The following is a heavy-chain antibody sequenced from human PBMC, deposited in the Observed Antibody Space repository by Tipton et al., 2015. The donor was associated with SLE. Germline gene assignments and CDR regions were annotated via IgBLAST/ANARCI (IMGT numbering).Heavy chain of an antibody. CDR2: IFHIGNT. V-gene: IGHV4-39*07. CDR1: GDSIRSSGYF. CDR3: ARGGVGGYDYFDY. J-gene: IGHJ4*02. Sequence: GLVKPSETLSLTCTVSGDSIRSSGYFWGWIRQPPGKGLEWIGSIFHIGNTYYNPSLKSRVTISADTSKNQFSLDLSSVTAADTAVYYCARGGVGGYDYFDYWGQGTLVTVSS. D-gene: IGHD5-12*01.